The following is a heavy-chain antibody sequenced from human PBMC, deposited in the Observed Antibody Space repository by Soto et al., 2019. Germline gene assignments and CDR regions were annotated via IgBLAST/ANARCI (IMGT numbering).Heavy chain of an antibody. D-gene: IGHD2-2*01. CDR3: ARDLSTQLQEFFDY. Sequence: SVKVSFKASGGTFSSYAISWVRQAPGQGLEWMGGIIPIFGTANYAQKFQGRVTITADESTSTAYMELSSLRSEDTAVYYCARDLSTQLQEFFDYWGQGTLVTVSS. CDR2: IIPIFGTA. CDR1: GGTFSSYA. V-gene: IGHV1-69*13. J-gene: IGHJ4*02.